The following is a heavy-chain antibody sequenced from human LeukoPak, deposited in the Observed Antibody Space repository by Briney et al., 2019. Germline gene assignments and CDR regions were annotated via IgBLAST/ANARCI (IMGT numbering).Heavy chain of an antibody. D-gene: IGHD6-13*01. V-gene: IGHV3-23*01. CDR2: ISGSGGST. CDR1: GFTFTSYA. CDR3: AKERASSSWKGMDV. Sequence: RAGGSLRLSCAVSGFTFTSYAMSWVRQAPGKGLEWVPAISGSGGSTCYADSVKGRFTIARDNSKNTLYLQMNSLRGEDTAVYYCAKERASSSWKGMDVWGQGTTVTVSS. J-gene: IGHJ6*02.